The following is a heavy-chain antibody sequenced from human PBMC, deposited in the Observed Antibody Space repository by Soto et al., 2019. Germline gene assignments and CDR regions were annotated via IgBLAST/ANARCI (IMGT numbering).Heavy chain of an antibody. J-gene: IGHJ5*02. D-gene: IGHD3-10*01. Sequence: ASVKVSCKASGYTFTGYYMHWVRQAPGQGLEWMGWINPNSGGTNYAQKFQGWVTMTRDTSISTAYMELSRLRSDDTAVYYCARAYGSGSYNWFDPWGQGTLVTVSS. CDR2: INPNSGGT. V-gene: IGHV1-2*04. CDR3: ARAYGSGSYNWFDP. CDR1: GYTFTGYY.